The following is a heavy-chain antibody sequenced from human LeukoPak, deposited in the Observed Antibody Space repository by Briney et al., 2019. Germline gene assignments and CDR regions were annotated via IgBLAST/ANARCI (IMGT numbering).Heavy chain of an antibody. Sequence: ASVKVSCKASGYTFTSYYMHWVRQAPGQGLEWMGWINPNSGGTNYAQKFQGWVTMTRDTSISTAYMELSRLRSDDTAVYYCARDLFQDYYDSSGPGYWGQGTLVTVSS. V-gene: IGHV1-2*04. D-gene: IGHD3-22*01. J-gene: IGHJ4*02. CDR3: ARDLFQDYYDSSGPGY. CDR1: GYTFTSYY. CDR2: INPNSGGT.